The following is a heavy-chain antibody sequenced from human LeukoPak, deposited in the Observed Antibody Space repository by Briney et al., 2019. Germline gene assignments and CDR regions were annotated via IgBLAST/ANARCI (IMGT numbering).Heavy chain of an antibody. J-gene: IGHJ3*02. D-gene: IGHD2-2*01. V-gene: IGHV3-9*01. CDR2: ISWNSGSI. CDR3: ETGRTHSDAFDI. CDR1: GFTFDDYA. Sequence: GGSLRLSCAASGFTFDDYAMHWVRQAPGKGLEWVSGISWNSGSIGYADSVKGRFTISRDNAKNSLYLQTNSLRAEDTSVYYCETGRTHSDAFDIWGQGTMVTVSS.